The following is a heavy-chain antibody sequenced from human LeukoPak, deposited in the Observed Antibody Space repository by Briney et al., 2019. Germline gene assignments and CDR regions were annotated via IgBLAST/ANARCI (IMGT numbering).Heavy chain of an antibody. CDR3: VRLDRPGGRTGDAFDV. D-gene: IGHD1-26*01. CDR1: GGSTSGYH. Sequence: PSETLSLTWTGSGGSTSGYHWSWIRQPPGKGLEWIGYVDYNGNTNYSPSLRGRVTMSLDMSKNQFSLEMNWMTAADTAMFYCVRLDRPGGRTGDAFDVWGQGTMVTVSS. J-gene: IGHJ3*01. CDR2: VDYNGNT. V-gene: IGHV4-59*08.